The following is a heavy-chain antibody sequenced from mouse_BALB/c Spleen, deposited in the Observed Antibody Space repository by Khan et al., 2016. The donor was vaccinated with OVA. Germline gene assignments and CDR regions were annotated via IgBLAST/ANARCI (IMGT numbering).Heavy chain of an antibody. CDR2: ISYSGST. CDR1: GYSITRDYA. Sequence: VQLKESGPGLVKPSQSLSLTCTVTGYSITRDYAWNWIRQFPGNKLEWMGYISYSGSTSYNPSLKSRISITRNTSKNQFFLQLNSLTTEDTATYYCARENYYGYAMDYWGQGTSVTVSS. J-gene: IGHJ4*01. CDR3: ARENYYGYAMDY. D-gene: IGHD1-1*01. V-gene: IGHV3-2*02.